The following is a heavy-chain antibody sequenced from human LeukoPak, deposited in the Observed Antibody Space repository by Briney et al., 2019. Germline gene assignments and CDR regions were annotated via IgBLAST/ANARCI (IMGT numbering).Heavy chain of an antibody. CDR1: GFTFSSYG. Sequence: GGSLRLSCAASGFTFSSYGRHWVRQARAKGLEGVACIRYDGSNKYYADSVKGGFTVSRDNSKTTLYLQMNSLGAEATAIYYCAKDRPNNYESNGHYYRRDGDYWGHGTLVTVSS. J-gene: IGHJ4*01. D-gene: IGHD3-22*01. CDR2: IRYDGSNK. CDR3: AKDRPNNYESNGHYYRRDGDY. V-gene: IGHV3-30*02.